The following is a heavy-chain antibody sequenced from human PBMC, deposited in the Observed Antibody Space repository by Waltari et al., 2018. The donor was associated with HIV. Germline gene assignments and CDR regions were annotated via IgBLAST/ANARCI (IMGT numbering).Heavy chain of an antibody. D-gene: IGHD3-22*01. CDR3: ARGSDYDSSGYLDDFDY. J-gene: IGHJ4*02. CDR1: GFPFSIYW. CDR2: KNKDGSEK. Sequence: EVQLVESGGGLVQPGGSLRLSCAASGFPFSIYWMSWVRQAPGKGLGWVANKNKDGSEKYYVDPVKGRFTISRDNAKNSLFLQMNSLRGEDTAVYYCARGSDYDSSGYLDDFDYWGQGTLVTVSS. V-gene: IGHV3-7*01.